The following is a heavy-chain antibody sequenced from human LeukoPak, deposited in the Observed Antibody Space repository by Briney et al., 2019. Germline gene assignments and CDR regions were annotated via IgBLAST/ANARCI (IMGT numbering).Heavy chain of an antibody. CDR1: GFTFSSYG. D-gene: IGHD3-22*01. J-gene: IGHJ5*02. CDR3: ARGLYYYDSSGYIGWFDP. V-gene: IGHV3-33*01. CDR2: IWYDGSNK. Sequence: PGRSLRLPCAASGFTFSSYGMHWVRQAPGKGLEWVAVIWYDGSNKYYADSVKGRFTISRDNSKNTLYLQMNSLRAEDTAVYYCARGLYYYDSSGYIGWFDPWGQGTLVTVSS.